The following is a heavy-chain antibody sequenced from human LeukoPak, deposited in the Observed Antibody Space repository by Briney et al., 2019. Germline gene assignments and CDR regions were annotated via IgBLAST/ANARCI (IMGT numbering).Heavy chain of an antibody. Sequence: GGSLRLSCAASGFTFSSYEMNWVRQAPWKGLEGVSYISSSGRTIYYADSVKGRFTISGDNAKNSLYLQMNSLRAEDTAVYYCAELGITMIGGVWGKGTTVTISS. CDR2: ISSSGRTI. J-gene: IGHJ6*04. CDR3: AELGITMIGGV. D-gene: IGHD3-10*02. V-gene: IGHV3-48*03. CDR1: GFTFSSYE.